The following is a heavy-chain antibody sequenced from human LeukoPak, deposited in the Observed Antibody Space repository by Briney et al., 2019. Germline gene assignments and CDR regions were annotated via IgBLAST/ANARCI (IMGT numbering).Heavy chain of an antibody. CDR1: GFTFSNYA. D-gene: IGHD6-19*01. Sequence: GGSLRLSCAASGFTFSNYAMHWVRQAPGKGLEWLAVISYDGSKKYYPDSVKGRFTISRDNSKNTLYLQMNSLRAEATAVYYCAKSVFGYISGWPFDYWGQGTLVTVSS. CDR3: AKSVFGYISGWPFDY. J-gene: IGHJ4*02. V-gene: IGHV3-30-3*02. CDR2: ISYDGSKK.